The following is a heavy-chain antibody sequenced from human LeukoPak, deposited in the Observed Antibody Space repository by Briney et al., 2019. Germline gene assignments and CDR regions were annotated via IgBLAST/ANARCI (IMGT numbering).Heavy chain of an antibody. Sequence: GRSLRLSCVASGFTFSSYAMHWVRQAPGKGLEWVAVISYDGSNKYYADSVKGRFTISRDNSKNTLYLQMNSLRAEDTAVYYCARDRMGFDYWGQGTLVTVSS. D-gene: IGHD2-15*01. CDR3: ARDRMGFDY. J-gene: IGHJ4*02. V-gene: IGHV3-30*01. CDR1: GFTFSSYA. CDR2: ISYDGSNK.